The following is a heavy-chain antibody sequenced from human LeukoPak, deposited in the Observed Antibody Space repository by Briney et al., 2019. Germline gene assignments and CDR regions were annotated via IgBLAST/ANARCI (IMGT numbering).Heavy chain of an antibody. V-gene: IGHV1-46*01. Sequence: ASVKVSCKASGYTFTSYYMHGVRQAPGQGLEGMGIINPSGGSTIYAQKFQGRVTMTRDMSTSTVYMELSSLRSEDTAVYYCAREGWQAATIAYWGQGTLVTVSS. J-gene: IGHJ4*02. CDR3: AREGWQAATIAY. CDR2: INPSGGST. CDR1: GYTFTSYY. D-gene: IGHD5-12*01.